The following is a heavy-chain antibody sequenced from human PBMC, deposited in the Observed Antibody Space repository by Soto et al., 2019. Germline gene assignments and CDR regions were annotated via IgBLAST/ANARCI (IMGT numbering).Heavy chain of an antibody. J-gene: IGHJ2*01. V-gene: IGHV4-39*01. CDR1: GGSISSSSYY. D-gene: IGHD2-21*02. CDR3: ASLGVACCGGDCYRRYFDL. CDR2: IYYSWST. Sequence: QLQLQESGPGLVKPSETLSLTCTVSGGSISSSSYYWGWIRQPPGKGLEWMGSIYYSWSTYYNPSLKFRVPISVDTSKNQFSLKLSSVTAADTAVYYCASLGVACCGGDCYRRYFDLWGRGTLVTVSS.